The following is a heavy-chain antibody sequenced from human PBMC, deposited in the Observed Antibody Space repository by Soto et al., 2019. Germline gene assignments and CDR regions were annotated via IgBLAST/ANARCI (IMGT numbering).Heavy chain of an antibody. D-gene: IGHD1-26*01. CDR3: ARPGGSGMAEGFDF. J-gene: IGHJ3*01. CDR1: GFIFSSYG. V-gene: IGHV3-30*04. Sequence: QVQLVESGGGVVQPGRSLRLSCAASGFIFSSYGLHWVRQAPGKGLEWLAVISEDGSYKYYADFVKGRFTISRDNSKNMVYLERNSRTAEDSAMYYGARPGGSGMAEGFDFGGQGTMVTLAS. CDR2: ISEDGSYK.